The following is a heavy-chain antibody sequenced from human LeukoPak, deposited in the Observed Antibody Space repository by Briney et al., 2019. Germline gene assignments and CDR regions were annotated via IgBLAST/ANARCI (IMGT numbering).Heavy chain of an antibody. CDR3: ARLVNQFDYVTGRFDY. CDR1: GYTFTAHD. D-gene: IGHD4-17*01. J-gene: IGHJ4*02. Sequence: ASVKVSCKASGYTFTAHDINWVRQAPGQGLEWMGWMNPNSGNTGFEQKFQGRVTITRNTSISTAYLELSSLRSEDTAVYYCARLVNQFDYVTGRFDYWGQGTLVTVSS. CDR2: MNPNSGNT. V-gene: IGHV1-8*02.